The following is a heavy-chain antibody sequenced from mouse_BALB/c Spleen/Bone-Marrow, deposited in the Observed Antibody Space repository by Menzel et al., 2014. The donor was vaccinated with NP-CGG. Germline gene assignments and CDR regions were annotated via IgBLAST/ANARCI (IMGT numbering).Heavy chain of an antibody. Sequence: VKLMESGAELVRPGSSVKISCKASGYAFXSYWMNWVKQRPGQGLEWIGQIYPGDGDTNYNGKFKGKATLTADKSSSTAYMQLSSLTSEDSAVYFCARQYGNYFDYWGQGTTLTVSS. D-gene: IGHD2-10*02. CDR1: GYAFXSYW. CDR2: IYPGDGDT. CDR3: ARQYGNYFDY. V-gene: IGHV1-80*01. J-gene: IGHJ2*01.